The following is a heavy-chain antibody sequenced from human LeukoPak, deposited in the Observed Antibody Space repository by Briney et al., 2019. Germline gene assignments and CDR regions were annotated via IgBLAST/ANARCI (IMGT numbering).Heavy chain of an antibody. V-gene: IGHV3-23*01. CDR2: ISGSGRDT. CDR1: RFTFSSYA. J-gene: IGHJ4*02. D-gene: IGHD2-2*01. CDR3: AKAGAVCSSTSCYANY. Sequence: GGSLRLSCAASRFTFSSYAMSWVRQAPEKGLEWVSAISGSGRDTYYTDSVKGRFTISRDNSKNTLYLQMHSLRAEDTAVYYCAKAGAVCSSTSCYANYWGQGTLVTVSS.